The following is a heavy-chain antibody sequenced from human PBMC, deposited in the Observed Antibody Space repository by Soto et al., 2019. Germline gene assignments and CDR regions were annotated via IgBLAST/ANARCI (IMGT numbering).Heavy chain of an antibody. CDR3: ARIKNRETLDY. Sequence: EVQLVESGGGLVQPGGSLKLSCAASGFTFGCCWMYWVRQAPGKGLVWVSRVNSDGSTTSYADSVKGRFTISRDNAKNTLFLQMNSLRAEDTAVYYCARIKNRETLDYWGQGTLVTVSS. J-gene: IGHJ4*02. V-gene: IGHV3-74*03. CDR1: GFTFGCCW. CDR2: VNSDGSTT.